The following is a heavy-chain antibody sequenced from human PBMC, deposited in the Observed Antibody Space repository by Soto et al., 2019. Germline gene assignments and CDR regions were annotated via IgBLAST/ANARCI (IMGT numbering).Heavy chain of an antibody. D-gene: IGHD5-12*01. CDR2: VKDGGHT. V-gene: IGHV4-34*01. Sequence: QVQLQQWGAGLLKPSETLSLNCAVTGGSLSGYYWSWIRQPPGKGLEWIGEVKDGGHTNYSPSLRGRVTTSSDTSNNQFSLRLNSMTAADTGVYYCARGQEGVVATHWDQGSLVTVSS. CDR1: GGSLSGYY. J-gene: IGHJ4*02. CDR3: ARGQEGVVATH.